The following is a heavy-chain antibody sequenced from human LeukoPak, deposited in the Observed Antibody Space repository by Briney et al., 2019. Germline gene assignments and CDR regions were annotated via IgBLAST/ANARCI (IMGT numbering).Heavy chain of an antibody. CDR3: ANDYEYAFDI. CDR2: FSGSGGST. V-gene: IGHV3-23*01. J-gene: IGHJ3*02. Sequence: PGGSLRLSCAASGFTFSSYAMSWVRQAPGKGLEWVSAFSGSGGSTYYADSVKGRFTISRDNSKNTLYLQMNGLRAEDTAVYYCANDYEYAFDIWGQGTMVTVSS. CDR1: GFTFSSYA. D-gene: IGHD5-12*01.